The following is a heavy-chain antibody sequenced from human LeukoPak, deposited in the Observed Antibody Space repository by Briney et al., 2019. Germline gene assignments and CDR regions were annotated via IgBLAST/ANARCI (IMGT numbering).Heavy chain of an antibody. CDR1: GFTFSSYS. D-gene: IGHD3-22*01. CDR3: ALLGYYDSSGYYPDY. CDR2: ISSSSSYI. J-gene: IGHJ4*02. V-gene: IGHV3-21*01. Sequence: PGGSLRLSCAASGFTFSSYSMNWVRQAPGKGLEWVSSISSSSSYIYYADSVKGRFTISRDNAKSSLYLQMNSLRAEDTAVYYCALLGYYDSSGYYPDYWGQGILVTVSS.